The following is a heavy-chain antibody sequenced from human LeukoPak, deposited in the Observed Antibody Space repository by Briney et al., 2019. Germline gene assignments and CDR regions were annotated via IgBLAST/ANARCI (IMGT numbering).Heavy chain of an antibody. D-gene: IGHD3-22*01. J-gene: IGHJ1*01. V-gene: IGHV4-34*01. CDR1: GGSFSGYY. CDR2: INHSGST. Sequence: PSETLSLTCAVYGGSFSGYYWSWIRQPPGKGLEWIGEINHSGSTNYNPSLKSRVTISVDKSKNQFSLKLSSVTAADTAVYYCARGYYDSSGFEYFQDWGQGTLVTVSS. CDR3: ARGYYDSSGFEYFQD.